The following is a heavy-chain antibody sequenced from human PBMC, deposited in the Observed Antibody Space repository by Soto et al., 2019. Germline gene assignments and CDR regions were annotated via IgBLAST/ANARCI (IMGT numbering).Heavy chain of an antibody. D-gene: IGHD6-19*01. V-gene: IGHV5-51*01. CDR2: IYPGDSDT. Sequence: GESLKISCKGSGYTFTNYWIGWVRQMPGKGLEWMGIIYPGDSDTRYSPSFQGQVTISADKSISTAYLQWGSLKASDTAMYYCGRTNQPKRGWFGAFCIRGQGKKVTV. CDR1: GYTFTNYW. CDR3: GRTNQPKRGWFGAFCI. J-gene: IGHJ3*02.